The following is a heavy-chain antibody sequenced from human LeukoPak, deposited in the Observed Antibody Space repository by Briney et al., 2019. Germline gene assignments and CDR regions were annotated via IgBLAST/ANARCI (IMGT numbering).Heavy chain of an antibody. CDR2: ISSSGAST. J-gene: IGHJ4*02. D-gene: IGHD3-10*01. CDR3: AKTDSYVLLWFGELPYYFDY. V-gene: IGHV3-23*01. Sequence: GGSLRLSCAASGFTFSTYAMTWVRQAPGKGLEWVSGISSSGASTYYADSVKGRFTISRDNSKNTLYLEMNSLRAEDTAVYYCAKTDSYVLLWFGELPYYFDYWGQGTLVTVSS. CDR1: GFTFSTYA.